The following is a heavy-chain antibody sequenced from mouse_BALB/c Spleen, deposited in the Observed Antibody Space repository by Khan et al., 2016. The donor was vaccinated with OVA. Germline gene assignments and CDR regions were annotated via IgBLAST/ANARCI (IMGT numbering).Heavy chain of an antibody. V-gene: IGHV2-6-1*01. D-gene: IGHD2-10*01. J-gene: IGHJ4*01. CDR1: GFSLTNYG. CDR2: IWNDGNT. CDR3: SRQPYYHYNIMDY. Sequence: QVQLQQSGPGLVAPSQSLSITCTISGFSLTNYGVYWVRQPPGKGLEWLVVIWNDGNTAYNSALKSRLTISKDNTNSQVFLNMNSLQTDDTAMYFCSRQPYYHYNIMDYWGQGTSVTVSS.